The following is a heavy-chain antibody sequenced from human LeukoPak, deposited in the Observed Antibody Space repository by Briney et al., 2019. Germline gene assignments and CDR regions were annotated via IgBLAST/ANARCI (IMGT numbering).Heavy chain of an antibody. CDR3: ARRAGAYSHPYDY. CDR2: IYSDNT. Sequence: PGGSLRLSCAASGFTFSSYWMRWVRQAPGKGLEWVSFIYSDNTHYSDSVKGRFTISRDNSKNTLYLQMNSLRAEDTAVYYCARRAGAYSHPYDYWGQGTLVTVSS. J-gene: IGHJ4*02. D-gene: IGHD4/OR15-4a*01. V-gene: IGHV3-53*01. CDR1: GFTFSSYW.